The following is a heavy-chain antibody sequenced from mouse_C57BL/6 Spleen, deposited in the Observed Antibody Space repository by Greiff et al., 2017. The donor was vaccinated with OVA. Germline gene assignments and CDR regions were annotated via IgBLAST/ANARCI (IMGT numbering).Heavy chain of an antibody. J-gene: IGHJ1*03. CDR1: GYTFTSYG. CDR3: ARTDDYGSSYDWYFDV. D-gene: IGHD1-1*01. CDR2: IYPRSGNT. V-gene: IGHV1-81*01. Sequence: QVQLQQSGAELARPGASVKLSCKASGYTFTSYGISWVKQRTGQGLEWIGEIYPRSGNTYYNEKFKGKATLTADKSSSTAYMELRSLTSEDSAVYFCARTDDYGSSYDWYFDVWGTGTTVTVSS.